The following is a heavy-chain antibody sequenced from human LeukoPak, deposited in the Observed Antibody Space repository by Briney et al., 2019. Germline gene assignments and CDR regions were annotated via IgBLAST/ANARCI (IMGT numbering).Heavy chain of an antibody. CDR2: ISNSDGTT. D-gene: IGHD6-6*01. Sequence: GGSLRLSCAVSGFTFSSYAMSWVRQAPGKGLEWVSTISNSDGTTYYADSVKGRFTISRDDSENTLSLQMNSLRAEDTAVYYCAKWESSSSPLFDYWGQGTLVTVSS. CDR1: GFTFSSYA. J-gene: IGHJ4*02. CDR3: AKWESSSSPLFDY. V-gene: IGHV3-23*01.